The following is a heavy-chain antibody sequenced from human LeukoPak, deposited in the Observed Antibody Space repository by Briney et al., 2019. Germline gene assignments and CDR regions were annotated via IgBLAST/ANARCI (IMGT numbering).Heavy chain of an antibody. CDR2: IWYDGSNK. CDR1: GFTFSSYG. V-gene: IGHV3-33*06. J-gene: IGHJ4*02. D-gene: IGHD1-1*01. CDR3: AKHAGTTRQTNDY. Sequence: PGGSLRLSCAASGFTFSSYGMHWVRQAPGKGLEWVAVIWYDGSNKYYADSVKGRFTISRDNSNNRLYLEMNSLRAEDTAVYYCAKHAGTTRQTNDYWGQGTLVTVSS.